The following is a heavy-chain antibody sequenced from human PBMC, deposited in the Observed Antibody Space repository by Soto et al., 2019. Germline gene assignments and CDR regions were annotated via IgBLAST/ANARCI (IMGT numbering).Heavy chain of an antibody. CDR1: GYTFASYA. CDR3: ARDPPPPDY. Sequence: ASVKVSCKASGYTFASYAISWMRQAPGQGLEWMGWISAYNGNTNYAQKLQGRVTMTTDTSTSTAYMELRSLRSDDTAVYYCARDPPPPDYCGQGTLVIVSS. CDR2: ISAYNGNT. V-gene: IGHV1-18*01. J-gene: IGHJ4*02.